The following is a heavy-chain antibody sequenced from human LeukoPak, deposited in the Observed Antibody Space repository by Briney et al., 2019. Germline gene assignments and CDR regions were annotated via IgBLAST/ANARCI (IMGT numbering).Heavy chain of an antibody. CDR3: AGRAAGVGHDY. V-gene: IGHV4-34*01. CDR2: INHSGST. D-gene: IGHD6-13*01. CDR1: GGSFSGYY. Sequence: SETLSLTCAVYGGSFSGYYWSWIRQPAGKGLEWIGEINHSGSTNYNPSLKSQVTISVDTSKNQFSLKLSSVTAADTAMYSCAGRAAGVGHDYWGPGTLVTVSS. J-gene: IGHJ4*02.